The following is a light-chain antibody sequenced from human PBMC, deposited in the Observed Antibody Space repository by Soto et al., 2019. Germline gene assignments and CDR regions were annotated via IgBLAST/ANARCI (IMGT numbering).Light chain of an antibody. Sequence: QSARTQPASVSGSPGQSITISCTGTSSDVGGYNYVSWYQQHPGKAPKLMIYEVSNRPSGVSNRFSGSKSGNTASLTISGLXAEDDADYYCTSYTSGSTLYVFGTGTKVTVL. CDR3: TSYTSGSTLYV. CDR1: SSDVGGYNY. CDR2: EVS. J-gene: IGLJ1*01. V-gene: IGLV2-14*01.